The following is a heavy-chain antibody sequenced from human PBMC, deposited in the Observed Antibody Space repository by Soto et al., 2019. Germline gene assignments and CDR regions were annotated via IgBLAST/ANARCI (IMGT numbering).Heavy chain of an antibody. CDR2: INSDGSST. J-gene: IGHJ5*02. D-gene: IGHD3-10*01. CDR1: GFTFSSYW. CDR3: ARDRGYDHYGSGSYHILSPNWFDP. V-gene: IGHV3-74*01. Sequence: SLRLSCAASGFTFSSYWMHWVRQAPGKGLVWVSRINSDGSSTSYADSVKGRFTISRDNAKNTLYLQMNSLRAEDTAVYYCARDRGYDHYGSGSYHILSPNWFDPWGQGTLVTVSS.